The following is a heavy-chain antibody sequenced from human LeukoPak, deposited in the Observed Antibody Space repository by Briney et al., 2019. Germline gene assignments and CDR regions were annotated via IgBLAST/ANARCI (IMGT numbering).Heavy chain of an antibody. CDR2: IYYSGST. CDR1: GGSISSYY. V-gene: IGHV4-59*08. J-gene: IGHJ3*02. CDR3: ARLGEYCSSTSCYMLYAFDI. Sequence: PSETLSLTCTVSGGSISSYYWSWIRQPPGKGLEWIGYIYYSGSTNYNPSLKSRVTISVDTSKNQFSLKLSSVTAADTAVYYCARLGEYCSSTSCYMLYAFDIWGQGTMVTVSS. D-gene: IGHD2-2*02.